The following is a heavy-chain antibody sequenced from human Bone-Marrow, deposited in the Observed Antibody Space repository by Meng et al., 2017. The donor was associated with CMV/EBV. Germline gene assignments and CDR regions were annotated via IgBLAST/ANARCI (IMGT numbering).Heavy chain of an antibody. CDR3: AKINWDDDAGS. D-gene: IGHD1-1*01. CDR2: IKNRAGNT. J-gene: IGHJ5*01. V-gene: IGHV3-23*01. Sequence: LSLTCAPSGFTVSSCALSWVRQAPGKGLEWVAGIKNRAGNTYYADSVKGRFTISRDNSKNTLNLQMNSLRAEDTALYYCAKINWDDDAGSWGQGTLVTVSS. CDR1: GFTVSSCA.